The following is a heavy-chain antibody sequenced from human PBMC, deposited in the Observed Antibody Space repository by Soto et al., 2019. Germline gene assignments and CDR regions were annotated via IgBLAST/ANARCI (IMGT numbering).Heavy chain of an antibody. CDR1: GFIFSDYA. D-gene: IGHD3-22*01. CDR3: AKVWDDEGLNNYDRGAMGDY. Sequence: EVHLLESGGGLVQPGESLRVSCAASGFIFSDYAMNWVRQAPGKGLEWVSEIRGSGATTYYADSVKGRFTISRDNSKNTVYLQMNSLRAEDTAVYYCAKVWDDEGLNNYDRGAMGDYWGQGTLVTVSS. J-gene: IGHJ4*02. CDR2: IRGSGATT. V-gene: IGHV3-23*01.